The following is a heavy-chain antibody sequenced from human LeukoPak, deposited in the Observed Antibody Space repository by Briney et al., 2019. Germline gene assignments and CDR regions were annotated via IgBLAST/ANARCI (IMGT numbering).Heavy chain of an antibody. CDR2: TYPGDSDT. D-gene: IGHD1-20*01. CDR3: ARHERTISGTPHNYYGMDV. CDR1: GYRFTSDW. Sequence: GESLKISCKGSGYRFTSDWIGWVRQMPGKGLEWMGITYPGDSDTRYSPSFQGQVTISADKSISTAYLQWSSLEASDTAMYYCARHERTISGTPHNYYGMDVWGQGTTVTVSS. J-gene: IGHJ6*02. V-gene: IGHV5-51*01.